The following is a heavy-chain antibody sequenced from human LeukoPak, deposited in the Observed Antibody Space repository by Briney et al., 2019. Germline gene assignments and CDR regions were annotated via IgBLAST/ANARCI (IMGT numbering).Heavy chain of an antibody. D-gene: IGHD3-10*01. CDR3: ARTTMVRGTYYMDV. CDR2: IYYTGST. CDR1: DGSIRSSSYY. J-gene: IGHJ6*03. V-gene: IGHV4-39*07. Sequence: SETLSLTCTVSDGSIRSSSYYWSWIRQPPGKGLEWIGSIYYTGSTYYNPSLKSRVTISVDTSNNQFSLKLSSVTAADTAVYYCARTTMVRGTYYMDVWGKGTTVTISS.